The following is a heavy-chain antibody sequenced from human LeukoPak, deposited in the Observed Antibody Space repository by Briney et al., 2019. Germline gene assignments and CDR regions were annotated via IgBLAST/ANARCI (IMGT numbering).Heavy chain of an antibody. D-gene: IGHD6-13*01. CDR2: IGAYYCNT. CDR1: GYTFTSFG. Sequence: ASVKVSCKASGYTFTSFGISWVRQAPGQGLEWMGWIGAYYCNTKYGQKLQGRVTMTTDTSTSTAYMELRSLRSDDAAVYYCARDQMNIAAAGAYFDYWGQGTLVTVSS. CDR3: ARDQMNIAAAGAYFDY. V-gene: IGHV1-18*01. J-gene: IGHJ4*02.